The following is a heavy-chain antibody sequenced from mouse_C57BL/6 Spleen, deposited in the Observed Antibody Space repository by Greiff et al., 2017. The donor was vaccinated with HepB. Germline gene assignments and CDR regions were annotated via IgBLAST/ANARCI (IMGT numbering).Heavy chain of an antibody. CDR3: ARDGTGSWFAY. CDR2: ISYDGSN. D-gene: IGHD4-1*01. Sequence: EVKVEESGPGLVKPSQSLSLTCSVTGYSITSGYYWNWIRQFPGNKLEWMGYISYDGSNNYNPSLKNRISITRDTSKNQFFLKLNSVTTEDTATYYCARDGTGSWFAYWGQGTLVTVSA. V-gene: IGHV3-6*01. J-gene: IGHJ3*01. CDR1: GYSITSGYY.